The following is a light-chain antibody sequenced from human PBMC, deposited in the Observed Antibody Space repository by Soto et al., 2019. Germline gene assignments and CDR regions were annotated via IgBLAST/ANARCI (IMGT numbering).Light chain of an antibody. J-gene: IGKJ5*01. CDR3: QQYHSSVWT. Sequence: EIVLTQSPGTLSLSPGERATLSCRASQSVSSSYLAWYQQKPGQAPRLLIYGASSRATGIPDRFSGSGSGTDFTLTISRLEPEDFAVYYCQQYHSSVWTFGQGTRREIK. V-gene: IGKV3-20*01. CDR2: GAS. CDR1: QSVSSSY.